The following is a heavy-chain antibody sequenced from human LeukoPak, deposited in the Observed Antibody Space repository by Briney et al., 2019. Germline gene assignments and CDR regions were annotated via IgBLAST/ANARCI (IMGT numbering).Heavy chain of an antibody. D-gene: IGHD3-22*01. V-gene: IGHV3-33*06. Sequence: PGGSLRLSCAASGFTFSSYGMHWVRQAPGKGLEWVAVIWYDGSNKYYADSVKGRFTISRDNSKNTLYLQMNSLRAEDTAVYYCAKDRRYYDSRAPGSLGYWGQGTLVTVSS. J-gene: IGHJ4*02. CDR3: AKDRRYYDSRAPGSLGY. CDR1: GFTFSSYG. CDR2: IWYDGSNK.